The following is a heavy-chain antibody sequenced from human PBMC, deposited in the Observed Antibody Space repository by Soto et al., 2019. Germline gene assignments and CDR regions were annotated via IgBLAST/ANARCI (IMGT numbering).Heavy chain of an antibody. J-gene: IGHJ6*03. CDR2: ISWNSGSI. V-gene: IGHV3-9*01. D-gene: IGHD4-17*01. Sequence: EVQLVESGGGLVQPGRSLGLSCAASGFTFDDYAMHWVRQAPGKGLEWVSGISWNSGSIGYADSVKGRFTISRDNAKNSLYLEMNSLSAEDTALYYCAKGAMTTVTTRLRLEGYYYMDVWGKGTTVTVSS. CDR3: AKGAMTTVTTRLRLEGYYYMDV. CDR1: GFTFDDYA.